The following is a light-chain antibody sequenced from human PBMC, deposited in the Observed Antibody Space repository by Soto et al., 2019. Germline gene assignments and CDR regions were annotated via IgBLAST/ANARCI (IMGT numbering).Light chain of an antibody. V-gene: IGLV1-40*01. CDR1: SSSIGAGSD. Sequence: QSVLTQPPSVSGAPGQRVTISCTGSSSSIGAGSDVHWYQQLPGSAPKLLIYVNNNRPSGVPDRFSGFKSGTSASLAITGLQAEDEADYYCQSYDSSLSGSVFGGGPKLTVL. CDR2: VNN. CDR3: QSYDSSLSGSV. J-gene: IGLJ3*02.